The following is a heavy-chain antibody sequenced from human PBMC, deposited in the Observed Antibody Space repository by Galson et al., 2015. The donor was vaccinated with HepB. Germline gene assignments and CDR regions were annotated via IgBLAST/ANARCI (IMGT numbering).Heavy chain of an antibody. D-gene: IGHD2-8*01. Sequence: SVKVSCKASGYTFTGYYMHWVRQAPGQGLEWMGWINPNSGGTNYAQKFQGRVTMTRDTSISTAYMELSRLRSDDTAVYYCARDRVYCTNGVCYRHFDYWGQGTLVTVSS. CDR3: ARDRVYCTNGVCYRHFDY. CDR2: INPNSGGT. J-gene: IGHJ4*02. V-gene: IGHV1-2*02. CDR1: GYTFTGYY.